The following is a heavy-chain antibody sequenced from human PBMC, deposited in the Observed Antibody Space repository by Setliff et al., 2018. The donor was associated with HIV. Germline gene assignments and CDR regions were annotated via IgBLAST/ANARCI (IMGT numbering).Heavy chain of an antibody. Sequence: GASVKVSCKASGYTFTSFGISWVRQAPGQGLEWMGRISAYNGNTDHAQRLQGRVIMTTDTSTRTAYMELRSLRSDDTAVYYCARAAVAGPWRKLDYWGQGTLVTVSS. CDR3: ARAAVAGPWRKLDY. V-gene: IGHV1-18*01. CDR1: GYTFTSFG. D-gene: IGHD6-19*01. J-gene: IGHJ4*02. CDR2: ISAYNGNT.